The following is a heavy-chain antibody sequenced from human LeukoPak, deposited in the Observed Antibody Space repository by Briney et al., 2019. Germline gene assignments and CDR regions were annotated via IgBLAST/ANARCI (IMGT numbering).Heavy chain of an antibody. Sequence: SETLSLTCTVSGGSISSYYWSWIRQPPGKGLEWIGYIYYSGSTNYNPSLKSRVTISVDTSKNQFSLKLSSVTAADTAVYYCARGLGGSYRRPSDYWGQGTLVTVSS. CDR2: IYYSGST. CDR3: ARGLGGSYRRPSDY. D-gene: IGHD1-26*01. J-gene: IGHJ4*02. CDR1: GGSISSYY. V-gene: IGHV4-59*01.